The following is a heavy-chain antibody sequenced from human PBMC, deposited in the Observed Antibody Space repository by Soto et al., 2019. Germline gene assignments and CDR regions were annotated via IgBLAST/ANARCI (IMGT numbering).Heavy chain of an antibody. V-gene: IGHV1-24*01. CDR2: FDPEDGET. J-gene: IGHJ6*02. D-gene: IGHD5-12*01. CDR3: AGEVATNHYYYYGMDV. Sequence: ASVKVSCKVSGYTLTELSMHWVRQAPGKGLEWMGGFDPEDGETIYAQKFQGRVTMTEDTSTDTAYMELSSLRSEDTAVYYCAGEVATNHYYYYGMDVWGQGTTVTVSS. CDR1: GYTLTELS.